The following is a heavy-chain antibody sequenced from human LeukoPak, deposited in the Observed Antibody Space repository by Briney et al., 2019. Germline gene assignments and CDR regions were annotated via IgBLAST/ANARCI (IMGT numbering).Heavy chain of an antibody. D-gene: IGHD5-12*01. CDR2: ISSSSSYI. J-gene: IGHJ4*02. V-gene: IGHV3-11*06. CDR3: ARDRSGYEDY. CDR1: GVTVSDYY. Sequence: GGALRHSCAASGVTVSDYYMSWIREAAGRGLGWGSYISSSSSYINYADSVKGRYTISRDNAKNSLYLQMNSLRAEDTAVYYCARDRSGYEDYWGQGTLVTVSS.